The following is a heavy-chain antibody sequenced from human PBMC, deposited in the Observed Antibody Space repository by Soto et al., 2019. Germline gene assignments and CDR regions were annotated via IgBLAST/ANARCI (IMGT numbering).Heavy chain of an antibody. Sequence: EVQLLESGGGLVQPGGSLSLSCAASGFTFSSYAMSWVRQAPGKGLEWVSAISGSGGSTYYADSVKGRFTISRDNSKNTLYLQMNSLRAEDTAVYYCTCMLYWVGNWFDPWGQGTLVTVSS. CDR3: TCMLYWVGNWFDP. J-gene: IGHJ5*02. CDR2: ISGSGGST. V-gene: IGHV3-23*01. CDR1: GFTFSSYA. D-gene: IGHD2-8*01.